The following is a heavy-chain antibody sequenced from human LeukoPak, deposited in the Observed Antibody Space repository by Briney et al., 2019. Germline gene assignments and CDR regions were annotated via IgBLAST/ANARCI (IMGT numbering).Heavy chain of an antibody. V-gene: IGHV4-34*01. CDR1: GGSFSGYY. CDR3: VRGGYSSSWRNFDY. J-gene: IGHJ4*02. CDR2: INHSGST. D-gene: IGHD6-13*01. Sequence: SETLSLTCAVYGGSFSGYYWSWIRQPPGKGLEWIGEINHSGSTNYNPSLKSRVTISVDKSKNQFSLKLSSVTAADTAVYYCVRGGYSSSWRNFDYWGQGTLVTVSS.